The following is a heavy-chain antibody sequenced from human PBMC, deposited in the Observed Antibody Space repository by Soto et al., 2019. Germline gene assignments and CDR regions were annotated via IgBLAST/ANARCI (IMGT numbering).Heavy chain of an antibody. CDR1: GYTFTANY. D-gene: IGHD5-18*01. J-gene: IGHJ4*02. Sequence: ASVKVSCKASGYTFTANYMHWVRQAPGQGLEWMGWINPNSGDANYAQEFQGRVTMTRDTSINTAYMELSRLRSDDTAVYYCARVAGYSYGPGGDYWGQGTLVTVSS. V-gene: IGHV1-2*02. CDR2: INPNSGDA. CDR3: ARVAGYSYGPGGDY.